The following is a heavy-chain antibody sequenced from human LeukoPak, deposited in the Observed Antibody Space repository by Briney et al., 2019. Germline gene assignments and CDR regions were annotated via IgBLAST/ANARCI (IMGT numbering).Heavy chain of an antibody. CDR3: AGVVEVPAATGLWFDP. J-gene: IGHJ5*02. D-gene: IGHD2-2*01. Sequence: SETLSLTCTVSGGSISSYYWSWIRQPPGKGLEWIGYFYSGSTSYNVSLKSRVTISVDTSKNQVSLKLSSVTAADTAVYYCAGVVEVPAATGLWFDPWGQGTLVTVSS. CDR1: GGSISSYY. CDR2: FYSGST. V-gene: IGHV4-59*08.